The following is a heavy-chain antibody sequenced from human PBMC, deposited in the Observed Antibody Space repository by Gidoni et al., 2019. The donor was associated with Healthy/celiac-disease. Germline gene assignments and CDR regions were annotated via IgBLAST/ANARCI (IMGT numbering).Heavy chain of an antibody. CDR1: GYTLTELS. J-gene: IGHJ6*02. Sequence: QVQLVQSGAEVQKPGASVTVSCKVSGYTLTELSMHGVRQAPGKGLEWMGGFDPEDGETSYAQKFQGRVTMTEDTSTDTAYMELSSLRSEDTAVYYCATDLPKALYYDYYYGMDVWGQGTTVTVSS. CDR2: FDPEDGET. V-gene: IGHV1-24*01. CDR3: ATDLPKALYYDYYYGMDV.